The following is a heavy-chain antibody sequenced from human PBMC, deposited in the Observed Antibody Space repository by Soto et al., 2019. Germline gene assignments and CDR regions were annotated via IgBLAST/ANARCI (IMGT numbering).Heavy chain of an antibody. CDR1: GFTFSGHW. J-gene: IGHJ4*02. CDR3: ATVFDF. D-gene: IGHD4-17*01. CDR2: IETDGSAT. Sequence: EELLVESGGGLVQPGESLRLSCAASGFTFSGHWIHWVRQAPGKGLEWVSRIETDGSATSYADSVKGRFTISTDNAKNTVYLQMNSLRAEDTAVYYCATVFDFWGQGTLVTVSS. V-gene: IGHV3-74*01.